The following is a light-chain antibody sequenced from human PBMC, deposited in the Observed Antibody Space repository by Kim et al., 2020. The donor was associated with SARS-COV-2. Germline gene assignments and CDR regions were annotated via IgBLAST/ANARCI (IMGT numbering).Light chain of an antibody. Sequence: GQSVTVSCTGTSSDVGGYDFVSWYQHYPGKAPKLIIYDATKRPSGVPDRFSGSKSGNTAFLIISGLQAEDEADYYCCSYAGSYTYVFAAGTKVTVL. CDR3: CSYAGSYTYV. V-gene: IGLV2-11*01. CDR1: SSDVGGYDF. CDR2: DAT. J-gene: IGLJ1*01.